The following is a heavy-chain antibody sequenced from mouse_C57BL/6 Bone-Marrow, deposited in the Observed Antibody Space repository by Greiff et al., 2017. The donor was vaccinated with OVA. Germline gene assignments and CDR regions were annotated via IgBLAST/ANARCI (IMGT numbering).Heavy chain of an antibody. CDR3: TRGTYCGSGGGWVDV. D-gene: IGHD1-1*01. V-gene: IGHV1-23*01. Sequence: QVQLQQSGAELVRPGASVKLSCKASGYTFTDYEMHCVKQTPVHGLEWIGAIVPETCGTAYNQKFKGKATLTADKSSRTAYLELRSLTSEDSAVYYGTRGTYCGSGGGWVDVWGKGTTVTVSS. CDR1: GYTFTDYE. J-gene: IGHJ1*03. CDR2: IVPETCGT.